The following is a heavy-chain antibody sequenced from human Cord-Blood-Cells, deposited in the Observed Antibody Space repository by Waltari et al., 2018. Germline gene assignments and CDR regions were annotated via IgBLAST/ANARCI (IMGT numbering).Heavy chain of an antibody. V-gene: IGHV4-39*01. CDR1: GGSISSSSYY. CDR2: IYYSGST. D-gene: IGHD3-10*01. CDR3: ARHWVWFGELLYFDY. J-gene: IGHJ4*02. Sequence: QLQLQESGPGLVKTSETLSLTCTVSGGSISSSSYYWGWIRQPPGKGLEWIGSIYYSGSTYYNPSLKSRVTISVDTSKNQFSLKLSSVTAADTAVYYCARHWVWFGELLYFDYWGQGTLVTVSS.